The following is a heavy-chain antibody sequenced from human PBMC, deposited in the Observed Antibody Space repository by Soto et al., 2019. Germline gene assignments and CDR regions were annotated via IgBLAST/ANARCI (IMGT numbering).Heavy chain of an antibody. CDR3: ARDPAYYAFWSRLIEGDGMDV. J-gene: IGHJ6*02. V-gene: IGHV3-30*03. CDR1: GFTFSDYG. D-gene: IGHD3-3*01. CDR2: ISYDGSSK. Sequence: QVQLVESGGGVVQPGRSLRLSCAASGFTFSDYGMHWVRQAPGKGLEWVAVISYDGSSKYYADSVLGRFTISRDNSKNTLNLQMNSLGPEDTAVYYCARDPAYYAFWSRLIEGDGMDVWGQGTSVTVSS.